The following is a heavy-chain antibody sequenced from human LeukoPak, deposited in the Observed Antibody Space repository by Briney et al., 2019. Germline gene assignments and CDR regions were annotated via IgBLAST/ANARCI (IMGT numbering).Heavy chain of an antibody. CDR3: AKDRPNFYETSGSYYKMKGDF. V-gene: IGHV3-23*01. CDR2: IRGSGRTP. J-gene: IGHJ4*02. Sequence: ESLRLSCEASGFTFNTHAMSWVRQAPGKGLEGVASIRGSGRTPFYTDSVRGRFIISRDNSKNTLYLQMNSLRGDDSAVYYCAKDRPNFYETSGSYYKMKGDFWGQGSLVTVSS. CDR1: GFTFNTHA. D-gene: IGHD3-10*01.